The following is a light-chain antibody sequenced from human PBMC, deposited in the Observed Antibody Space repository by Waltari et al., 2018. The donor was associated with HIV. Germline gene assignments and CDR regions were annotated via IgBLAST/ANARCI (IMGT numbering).Light chain of an antibody. CDR3: SSYVVNSTPYV. CDR1: TNALGRFVY. J-gene: IGLJ1*01. Sequence: QSALTQPASVSGSPGPSITISCTGPTNALGRFVYVSWYQHHPGKAPKLVIYEVTNRPSGISNRFSGSKSGNTASLTISGLQAEDEADYYCSSYVVNSTPYVFGSGTKVTVL. CDR2: EVT. V-gene: IGLV2-14*01.